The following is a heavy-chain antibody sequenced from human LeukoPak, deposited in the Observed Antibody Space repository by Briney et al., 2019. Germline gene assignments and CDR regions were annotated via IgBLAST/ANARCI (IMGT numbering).Heavy chain of an antibody. V-gene: IGHV3-23*01. J-gene: IGHJ4*02. D-gene: IGHD3-10*01. CDR2: ISGSGGST. CDR3: AKLMITMVRGVITEAKNFDY. CDR1: GFTFSTHA. Sequence: GGSLRLSCVVSGFTFSTHAMSWVRQVPGKGLEWVSSISGSGGSTHYADSVRGRFTISRDNSKNTLYLQMNSLRAEDTAVYYCAKLMITMVRGVITEAKNFDYWGQGTLVTVSS.